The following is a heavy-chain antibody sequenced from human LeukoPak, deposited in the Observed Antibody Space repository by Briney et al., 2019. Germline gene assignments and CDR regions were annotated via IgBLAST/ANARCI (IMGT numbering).Heavy chain of an antibody. D-gene: IGHD5-18*01. Sequence: PSETLSLTCTVSGGSISSYYWSWIRQPPGKGLEWIGYIYYSGSTNYNPSLKSRVTISVDTSKNQFSLKLSSVTAADTAVYYRARSPDTAMADYWGQGTLVTVSS. CDR3: ARSPDTAMADY. V-gene: IGHV4-59*01. CDR1: GGSISSYY. J-gene: IGHJ4*02. CDR2: IYYSGST.